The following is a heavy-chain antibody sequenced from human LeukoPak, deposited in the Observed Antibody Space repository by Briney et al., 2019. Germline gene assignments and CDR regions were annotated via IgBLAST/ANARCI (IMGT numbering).Heavy chain of an antibody. V-gene: IGHV4-34*01. CDR3: ARGLTYYYDSSGYYLGK. CDR1: GGSFSGYY. D-gene: IGHD3-22*01. Sequence: SETLSLTCAVYGGSFSGYYWSWIRQPPGKGLEWIGEINHSGSTNYNPSLKSRVTMSLDTSKNLFSLKLSSVTAADTAVYYCARGLTYYYDSSGYYLGKWGQGTLVTVSS. CDR2: INHSGST. J-gene: IGHJ4*02.